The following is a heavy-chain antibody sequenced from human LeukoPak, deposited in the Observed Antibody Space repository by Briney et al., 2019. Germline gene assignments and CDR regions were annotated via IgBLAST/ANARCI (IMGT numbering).Heavy chain of an antibody. Sequence: PSETLSLTCTVSGGSISSGGYYWRWIRQHPGKGLEWIGYIYYSGSTYYNPSLKSRVTISVDTSKNQFSLKLNSVTAADTAVYFCARVATAAAGTVWALDYWGQGNLVTVSS. CDR3: ARVATAAAGTVWALDY. CDR1: GGSISSGGYY. J-gene: IGHJ4*02. D-gene: IGHD6-13*01. CDR2: IYYSGST. V-gene: IGHV4-31*03.